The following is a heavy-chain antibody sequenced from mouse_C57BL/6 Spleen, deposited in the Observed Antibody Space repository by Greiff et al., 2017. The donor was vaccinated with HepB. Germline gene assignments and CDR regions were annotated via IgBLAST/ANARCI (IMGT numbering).Heavy chain of an antibody. Sequence: QVQLKESGPGLVQPSQSLSITCTVSGFSLTSYGVHWVRQSPGKGLEWLGVIWRGGSTDYNAAFMSRLSITKDNSKSQVFFKMNSLQADDTAIYYCAKKGIYDGYGYFDVWGTGTTVTVSS. D-gene: IGHD2-3*01. CDR2: IWRGGST. J-gene: IGHJ1*03. CDR3: AKKGIYDGYGYFDV. V-gene: IGHV2-5*01. CDR1: GFSLTSYG.